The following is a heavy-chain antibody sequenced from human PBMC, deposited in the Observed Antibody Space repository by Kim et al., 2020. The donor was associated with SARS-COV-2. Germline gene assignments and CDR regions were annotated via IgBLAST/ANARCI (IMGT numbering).Heavy chain of an antibody. V-gene: IGHV3-33*05. CDR1: GFTFSSYG. Sequence: GGSLRLSCAASGFTFSSYGMHWVRQAPGKGLEWVAVISYDGSNKYYADSVKGRFTISRDNSKNTLYLQVNSLRAEDTAVYYCARDRNYYGSGSYLNSPGGMDVWGQGTTVTVSS. CDR3: ARDRNYYGSGSYLNSPGGMDV. CDR2: ISYDGSNK. D-gene: IGHD3-10*01. J-gene: IGHJ6*02.